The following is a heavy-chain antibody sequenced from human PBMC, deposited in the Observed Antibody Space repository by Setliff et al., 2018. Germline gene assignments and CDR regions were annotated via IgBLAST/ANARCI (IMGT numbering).Heavy chain of an antibody. V-gene: IGHV4-61*01. D-gene: IGHD3-10*01. J-gene: IGHJ6*03. Sequence: SETLSLTCTVSGGSISSRSYYWSWIRQAPGKGLESLGYIQNSGGINYNPSLKSRVTISADTSKNQFSLNLSSVTAADTAVYYCARDNRARHYMDVWGKGTTVTV. CDR3: ARDNRARHYMDV. CDR1: GGSISSRSYY. CDR2: IQNSGGI.